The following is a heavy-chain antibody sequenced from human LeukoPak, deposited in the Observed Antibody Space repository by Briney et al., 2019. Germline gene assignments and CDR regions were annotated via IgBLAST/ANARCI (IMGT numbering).Heavy chain of an antibody. V-gene: IGHV1-69*13. CDR3: AREYPHYCGGDCYYGMDV. CDR1: GGTFSSYA. Sequence: SVNVSCKASGGTFSSYAISWVRQAPGQGLEWMGGIIPIFGTANYAQKFQGRVTITADESTSTAYMELSSLRSEDTAVYYCAREYPHYCGGDCYYGMDVWGQGTTVTVSS. CDR2: IIPIFGTA. D-gene: IGHD2-21*01. J-gene: IGHJ6*02.